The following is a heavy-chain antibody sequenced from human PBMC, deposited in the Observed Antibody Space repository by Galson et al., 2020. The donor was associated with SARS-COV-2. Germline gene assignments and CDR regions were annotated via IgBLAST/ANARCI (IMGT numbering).Heavy chain of an antibody. V-gene: IGHV3-48*03. J-gene: IGHJ5*02. Sequence: LSLTCVASGFPLSNSAMNWVRQAPGKGLEWVSYISGSGSTTYYVDSVKGRFTISRDKAKNSLYLQMNSLRPEDTAVYYCARDQSGFVNWFDPWGQGTLVTVSS. CDR2: ISGSGSTT. CDR1: GFPLSNSA. CDR3: ARDQSGFVNWFDP. D-gene: IGHD3-3*01.